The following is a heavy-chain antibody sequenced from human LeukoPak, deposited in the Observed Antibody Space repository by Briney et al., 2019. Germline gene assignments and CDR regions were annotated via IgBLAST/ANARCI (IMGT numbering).Heavy chain of an antibody. CDR1: GFTFSSYE. J-gene: IGHJ6*03. CDR2: ISSSGSTI. Sequence: GGSLRLSCAASGFTFSSYEMNWVRQAPGKGLEWVSYISSSGSTIYYADSVKGRFTISRDNAKNSLYLQMNSLRAEDTAVYYCARASSGGIQLRFHNYYYYMDVWGKGTTVTVSS. V-gene: IGHV3-48*03. D-gene: IGHD5-18*01. CDR3: ARASSGGIQLRFHNYYYYMDV.